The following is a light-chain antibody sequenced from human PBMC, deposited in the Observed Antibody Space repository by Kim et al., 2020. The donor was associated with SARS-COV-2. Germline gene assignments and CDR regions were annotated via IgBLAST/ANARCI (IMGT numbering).Light chain of an antibody. CDR1: SSDVGAYDY. Sequence: GQSITISCTGNSSDVGAYDYVSWYQQHPGEAPKVMIYDVSNRPSGVSDRFSGSKSGNTASLTISGLQAEDEADYYCSSYTSSSLYVFGTGTKVTVL. J-gene: IGLJ1*01. V-gene: IGLV2-14*03. CDR3: SSYTSSSLYV. CDR2: DVS.